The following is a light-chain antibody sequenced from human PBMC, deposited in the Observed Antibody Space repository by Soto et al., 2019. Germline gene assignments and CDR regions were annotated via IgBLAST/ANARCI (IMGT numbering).Light chain of an antibody. CDR1: QSISNW. CDR3: QHYSSYLYT. V-gene: IGKV1-5*03. Sequence: DIQMTQSPSTLSASVGDRVTITCRASQSISNWLAWYQQKPGKAPKLLIYKASTLESGVPSRFSGSGFETEFNLTISSLQPDDFATYYCQHYSSYLYTFGQGSKLEIK. J-gene: IGKJ2*01. CDR2: KAS.